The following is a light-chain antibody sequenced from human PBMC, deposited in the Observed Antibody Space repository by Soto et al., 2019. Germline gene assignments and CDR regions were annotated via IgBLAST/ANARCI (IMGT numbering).Light chain of an antibody. Sequence: DIQMTQSPSTLSGSVGDRVTITCRASQTISSWLAWYQQKPGKAPKLLIYDASSLESGVPLRFSGSGSGTDFTLTISSLQPDDFATYYCQEYSSYSTFSGGTKVEIK. CDR3: QEYSSYST. CDR2: DAS. V-gene: IGKV1-5*01. J-gene: IGKJ4*01. CDR1: QTISSW.